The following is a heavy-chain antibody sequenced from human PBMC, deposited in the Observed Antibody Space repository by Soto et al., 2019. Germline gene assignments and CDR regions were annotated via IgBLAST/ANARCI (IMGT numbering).Heavy chain of an antibody. J-gene: IGHJ4*02. CDR3: ARGEWELWAFDY. CDR1: GYTFIDNY. V-gene: IGHV1-46*01. Sequence: QVQLVQSGAEVKKPGASVKVSCKASGYTFIDNYMQWVRQAPGQGLAWMGVITSRGGSTTYAPKFQGRVTLTSDTSTSTVYMELGSLTSDDTAVYYCARGEWELWAFDYWGQGTLVTVSS. D-gene: IGHD1-26*01. CDR2: ITSRGGST.